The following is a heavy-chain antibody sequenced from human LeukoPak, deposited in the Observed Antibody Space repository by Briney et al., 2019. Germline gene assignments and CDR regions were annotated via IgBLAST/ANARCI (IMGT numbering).Heavy chain of an antibody. J-gene: IGHJ6*02. CDR2: ICSSGSTI. Sequence: GGSLRLSCAASGFTFSSYEMNWVRQAPWKGVEWVSYICSSGSTIYYADSVSGRFTISRDNAKTSLYLQTHSLRDEDTAVYYCPSAIILWDPYYYYGMDVWGQGTTVTVSS. CDR3: PSAIILWDPYYYYGMDV. D-gene: IGHD1-26*01. V-gene: IGHV3-48*03. CDR1: GFTFSSYE.